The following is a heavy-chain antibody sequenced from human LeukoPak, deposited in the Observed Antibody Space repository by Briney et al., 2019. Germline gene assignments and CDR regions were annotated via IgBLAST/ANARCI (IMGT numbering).Heavy chain of an antibody. V-gene: IGHV4-34*01. CDR2: INHSGST. Sequence: PSETLSLTCGVYGGPFSAYYWSWIRQPPGKGLEWIGEINHSGSTNYNPSLKSRTTISVDKSKNQFSLNLSSVTAADTAVYYCAREILDSSGWYENWFDPWGQGTLVTVSS. CDR3: AREILDSSGWYENWFDP. CDR1: GGPFSAYY. J-gene: IGHJ5*02. D-gene: IGHD6-19*01.